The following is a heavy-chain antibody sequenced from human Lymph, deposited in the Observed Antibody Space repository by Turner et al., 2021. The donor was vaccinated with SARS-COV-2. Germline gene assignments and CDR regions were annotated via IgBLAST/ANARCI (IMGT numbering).Heavy chain of an antibody. J-gene: IGHJ4*02. V-gene: IGHV1-69*10. CDR2: IIPMLDIA. CDR3: ARDVTGPLGY. D-gene: IGHD1-20*01. Sequence: QVQLVQYGAEVKQPGSSVNVPCKASGGTISSYAISWVRQAPGQGLEWMRGIIPMLDIANYAQKFQGRVTITADKSTSTAYMELSSLRSEDTAVYYCARDVTGPLGYWGQGTLVTVSS. CDR1: GGTISSYA.